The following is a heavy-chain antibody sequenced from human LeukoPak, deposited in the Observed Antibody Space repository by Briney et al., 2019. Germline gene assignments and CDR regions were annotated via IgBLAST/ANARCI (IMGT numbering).Heavy chain of an antibody. J-gene: IGHJ5*02. CDR3: ARDVTYHGGDWFDP. CDR1: EFTFSSYS. D-gene: IGHD4-23*01. V-gene: IGHV3-48*04. Sequence: PGGSLRLSCAASEFTFSSYSMSWVRQAPGKGLEWVSYISSTASSIYYADSVKGRFTISRDNAKNSLYLRMNSLRAEDTAVYYCARDVTYHGGDWFDPWGQGTLVTVSS. CDR2: ISSTASSI.